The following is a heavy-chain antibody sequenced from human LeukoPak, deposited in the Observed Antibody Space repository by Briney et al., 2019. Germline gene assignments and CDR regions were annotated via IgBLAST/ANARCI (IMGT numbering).Heavy chain of an antibody. CDR3: ARASGPFDY. V-gene: IGHV3-33*01. J-gene: IGHJ4*02. CDR2: IWNDGSNK. Sequence: GRSLILSCAASGFTFSIYGMHWVRQAPGKGLEWVAVIWNDGSNKYYADSVKGRFTISRDNSKNTLYLQMNSLRAEDTAVYSCARASGPFDYWGQGTLVTVSS. CDR1: GFTFSIYG. D-gene: IGHD3-10*01.